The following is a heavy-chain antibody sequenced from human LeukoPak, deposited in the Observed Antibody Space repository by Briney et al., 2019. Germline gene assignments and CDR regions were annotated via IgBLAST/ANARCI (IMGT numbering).Heavy chain of an antibody. CDR1: GFTFSSSA. V-gene: IGHV3-23*01. Sequence: PGGSLRLSCAASGFTFSSSAMSWVRQAPGKGLEWVAAISDTGRLSYCADSVKGRFTISRDNSKNTLYLQMNSLRAEDTAVYYCAKEKYNWNDDPYFDYWGQGTLVTVSS. CDR2: ISDTGRLS. J-gene: IGHJ4*02. CDR3: AKEKYNWNDDPYFDY. D-gene: IGHD1-20*01.